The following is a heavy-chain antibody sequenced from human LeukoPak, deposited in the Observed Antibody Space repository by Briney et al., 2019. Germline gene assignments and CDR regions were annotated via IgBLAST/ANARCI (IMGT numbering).Heavy chain of an antibody. D-gene: IGHD3-10*01. CDR2: INPNSGGT. V-gene: IGHV1-2*02. CDR3: ARAPPHYYGSGSYLWYFDY. J-gene: IGHJ4*02. Sequence: GASVKVSCKASGYTFTDYYMHWVRQAPGQGLEWMGWINPNSGGTNYAQKFQGRVTMTRDTSISTAYMELSRLRSDDTAVYYCARAPPHYYGSGSYLWYFDYWGQGTLVTVSS. CDR1: GYTFTDYY.